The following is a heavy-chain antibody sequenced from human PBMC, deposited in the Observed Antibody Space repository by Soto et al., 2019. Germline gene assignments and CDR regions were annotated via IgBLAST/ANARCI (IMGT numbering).Heavy chain of an antibody. V-gene: IGHV1-18*01. Sequence: QVQLVQSGAEVKKPGASVKVSCKASGYTFTSYGISWVRQAPGQGLEWMGWISAYNGNTNYAQKLQGRVTMTTDTSTSTAYMELRSLRSDDTAVYYCASFLAIGNYVGSLDYYYYGMDVWGQGTTVTVSS. D-gene: IGHD3-16*01. CDR2: ISAYNGNT. J-gene: IGHJ6*02. CDR1: GYTFTSYG. CDR3: ASFLAIGNYVGSLDYYYYGMDV.